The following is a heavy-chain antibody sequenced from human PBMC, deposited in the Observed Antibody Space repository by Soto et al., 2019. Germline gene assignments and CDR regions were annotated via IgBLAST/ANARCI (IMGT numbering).Heavy chain of an antibody. J-gene: IGHJ4*02. Sequence: GASVKVSCKASGYTFTSYYVHWVRQAPGQGLEWMGIIDPSGGSTTYAQKLQGRVSMTRDTSTRTVYMELSSLRSEDTAVYYCARGTVLRYFDWLLPDFDYWGQGSLVTVSS. CDR3: ARGTVLRYFDWLLPDFDY. V-gene: IGHV1-46*03. CDR1: GYTFTSYY. D-gene: IGHD3-9*01. CDR2: IDPSGGST.